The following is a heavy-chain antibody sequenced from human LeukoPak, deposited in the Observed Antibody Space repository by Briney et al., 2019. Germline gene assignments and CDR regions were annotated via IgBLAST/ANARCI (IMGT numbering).Heavy chain of an antibody. D-gene: IGHD5-18*01. CDR3: ARARGYSYGTLDY. CDR2: INHSGST. J-gene: IGHJ4*02. CDR1: GGSFSGYY. V-gene: IGHV4-34*01. Sequence: PSETLSLTCAVYGGSFSGYYWSWIRQPPGKGLEWIGEINHSGSTNYNPSLKSRVTISVDTSKNQFSLKLSSVTAADTAVYYCARARGYSYGTLDYWGQGSQITVSS.